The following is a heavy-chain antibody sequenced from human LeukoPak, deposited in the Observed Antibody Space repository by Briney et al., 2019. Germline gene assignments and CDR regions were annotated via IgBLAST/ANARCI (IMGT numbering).Heavy chain of an antibody. CDR2: IIPIFGTA. J-gene: IGHJ6*03. V-gene: IGHV1-69*06. CDR3: ASSGSGSYFIGVSYYYMDV. Sequence: ASVKVSCKASGGTFSSYAISWVRQAPGQGLEWMGGIIPIFGTANYAQKFQGRVTITADKSTSTAYMELSSLRSEDTAVYYCASSGSGSYFIGVSYYYMDVWGKGTTVTVSS. CDR1: GGTFSSYA. D-gene: IGHD3-10*01.